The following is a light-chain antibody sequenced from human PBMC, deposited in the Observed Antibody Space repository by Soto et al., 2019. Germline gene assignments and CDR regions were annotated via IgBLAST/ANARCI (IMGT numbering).Light chain of an antibody. Sequence: DIVMTQSPDSLAVSLGERATINCKSSQNILYSSDNENYLAWFQLKPGQPPKLLIYWASTRESVVPDRFSGSGSGTDFTLTISTLQAEDVAVYYCQQYYSATLTFGRGTKVEIK. J-gene: IGKJ4*01. CDR1: QNILYSSDNENY. V-gene: IGKV4-1*01. CDR3: QQYYSATLT. CDR2: WAS.